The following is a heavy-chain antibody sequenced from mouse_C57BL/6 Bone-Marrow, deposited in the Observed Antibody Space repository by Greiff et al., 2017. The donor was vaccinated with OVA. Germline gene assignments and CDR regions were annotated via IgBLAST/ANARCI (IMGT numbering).Heavy chain of an antibody. V-gene: IGHV1-76*01. D-gene: IGHD1-1*02. Sequence: VQLQQSGAELVRPGASVKLSCKASGYTFTDYYINWVKQRPGQGLEWIARIYPGSGNTYYNEKFKGKATLTAEKSSSTAYMQLSSLTSEDSAVYFCARGWSAWFADWGQGTLVTVSA. CDR2: IYPGSGNT. CDR3: ARGWSAWFAD. J-gene: IGHJ3*01. CDR1: GYTFTDYY.